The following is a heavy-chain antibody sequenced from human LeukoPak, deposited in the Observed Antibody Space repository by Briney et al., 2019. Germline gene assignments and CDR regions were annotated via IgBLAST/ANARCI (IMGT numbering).Heavy chain of an antibody. CDR1: GYTFTSYG. D-gene: IGHD2-2*02. CDR3: ASTYCSSTSCYNYYMDV. J-gene: IGHJ6*03. V-gene: IGHV1-18*01. Sequence: ASVKVSCKASGYTFTSYGISWVRQAPGQGLEWMGWISAYNGNTNYAQKLQGRVTMTTETSTSTAYMELRSLRSDDTAVYYCASTYCSSTSCYNYYMDVWGKGTTVTVSS. CDR2: ISAYNGNT.